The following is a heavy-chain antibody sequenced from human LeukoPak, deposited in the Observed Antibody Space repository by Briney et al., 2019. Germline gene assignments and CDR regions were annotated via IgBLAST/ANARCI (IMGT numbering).Heavy chain of an antibody. CDR3: ARDGGIVGATTFDY. Sequence: PSETLSLTCAVSGYSISSGYYWGWIRQPPGKELEWIGSIYHSGSTYYNPSLKSRVTISVDTSKNQFSLKLSSVTAADTAVYYCARDGGIVGATTFDYWGQGTLVTVSS. V-gene: IGHV4-38-2*02. CDR1: GYSISSGYY. D-gene: IGHD1-26*01. CDR2: IYHSGST. J-gene: IGHJ4*02.